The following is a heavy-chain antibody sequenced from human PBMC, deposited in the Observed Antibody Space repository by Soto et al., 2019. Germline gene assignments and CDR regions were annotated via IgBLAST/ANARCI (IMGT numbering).Heavy chain of an antibody. Sequence: ASVKVSCKASGYTFTSYAMHWVRQAPGQRLEWMGWINAGNGNTEYSQKFQGRVTITRDTSASTAYMELSSLRSEDTAVYYCARGLGLYYFDYWGQGTLVTVPS. CDR2: INAGNGNT. J-gene: IGHJ4*02. CDR1: GYTFTSYA. D-gene: IGHD1-26*01. CDR3: ARGLGLYYFDY. V-gene: IGHV1-3*01.